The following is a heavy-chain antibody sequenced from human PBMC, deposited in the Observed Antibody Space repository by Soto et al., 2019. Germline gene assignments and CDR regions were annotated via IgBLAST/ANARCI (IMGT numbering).Heavy chain of an antibody. CDR2: IYSGGST. CDR1: GFTVSSNY. CDR3: ARDSDYYGVDV. J-gene: IGHJ6*02. V-gene: IGHV3-53*01. Sequence: EVQLVESGGGLIQPGGSLRLSCAASGFTVSSNYMNWVRQAPGKGLECVSVIYSGGSTHYAESVKGRCTFSRDKSKNMLYLHMSGLRAEDTAVYYCARDSDYYGVDVWGQGTTVTVSS.